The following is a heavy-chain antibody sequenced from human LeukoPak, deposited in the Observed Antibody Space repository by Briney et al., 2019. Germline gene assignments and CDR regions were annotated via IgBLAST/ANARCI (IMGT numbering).Heavy chain of an antibody. CDR1: AFIFSGHW. Sequence: GGSLRLSCEGSAFIFSGHWMNWVRQTPGKRLEYVANINPTGSGKFYVDSVRGRFTIYRDNTRDSLYLQMNSLRAEDTAVYYCARDLWAGNDYWGRGTLVTVSS. V-gene: IGHV3-7*03. J-gene: IGHJ4*02. CDR2: INPTGSGK. CDR3: ARDLWAGNDY. D-gene: IGHD1-1*01.